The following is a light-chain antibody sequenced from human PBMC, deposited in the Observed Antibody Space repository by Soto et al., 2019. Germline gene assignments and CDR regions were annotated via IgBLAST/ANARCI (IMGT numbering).Light chain of an antibody. J-gene: IGLJ1*01. Sequence: QSALTQPASVSGSPGQSITISCTGTSSDVGSYNYVSWYQQHPGKAPRLMIYEVSNRPSGVSNRFSGSKFGNTASLTISGLQAEDEADYYCSSYTSSSTLPYVFGTGTKLTVL. CDR2: EVS. CDR1: SSDVGSYNY. CDR3: SSYTSSSTLPYV. V-gene: IGLV2-14*01.